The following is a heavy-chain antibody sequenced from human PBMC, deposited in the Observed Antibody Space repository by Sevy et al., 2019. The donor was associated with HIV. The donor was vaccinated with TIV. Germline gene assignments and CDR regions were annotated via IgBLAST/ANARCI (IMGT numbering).Heavy chain of an antibody. CDR2: ISHDGSEK. V-gene: IGHV3-30*04. Sequence: GGSLRLSCAASRFSFSVYAMHWVRQDPGRGLEWVAVISHDGSEKFYADSVKGRFTVSRDNSKNMLYLQMNSLRPDDTALYYCASPQFGYNSGQRSSFDYWGQGTPVTVSS. J-gene: IGHJ4*02. D-gene: IGHD5-18*01. CDR1: RFSFSVYA. CDR3: ASPQFGYNSGQRSSFDY.